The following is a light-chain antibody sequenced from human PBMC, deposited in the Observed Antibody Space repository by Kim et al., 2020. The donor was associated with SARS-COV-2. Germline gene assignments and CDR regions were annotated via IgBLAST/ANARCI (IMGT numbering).Light chain of an antibody. CDR3: QQSYNSPRT. CDR1: QSIGSH. Sequence: ASLEARVTITCRASQSIGSHLNWYQQKPGKAPQVMIYAASSLQSGVPSRFSGSGSGTEFTLTINSLEREDFATYYCQQSYNSPRTFGQGTKVDIK. V-gene: IGKV1-39*01. CDR2: AAS. J-gene: IGKJ1*01.